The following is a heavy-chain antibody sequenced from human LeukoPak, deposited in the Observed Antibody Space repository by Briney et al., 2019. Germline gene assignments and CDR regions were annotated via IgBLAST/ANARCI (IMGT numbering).Heavy chain of an antibody. CDR3: ARPIGQPAGAFDI. D-gene: IGHD3-10*01. Sequence: PSETLSLTCTVSGGSISSSSYYWGWIRQPPGKGLEWIGSISYSGSTYYSPSLKSRVTISVDTSKNQFSLKLSSVTAADTAVYYCARPIGQPAGAFDIWGQGTMVTVSS. J-gene: IGHJ3*02. CDR2: ISYSGST. CDR1: GGSISSSSYY. V-gene: IGHV4-39*07.